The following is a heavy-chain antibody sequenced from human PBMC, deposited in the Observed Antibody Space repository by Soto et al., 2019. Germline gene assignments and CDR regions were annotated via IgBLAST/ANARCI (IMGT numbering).Heavy chain of an antibody. CDR1: GGSVSSGSYS. Sequence: QVQLQESGPGLVKPSETLSLTCNVSGGSVSSGSYSWSWIRQPPGKGLEWIGYIYSTGSTTYNPALRSRVTISVDTSKNQSSRELSSVTAADTAVYYCARDSSCGWGVFHIWGQGTMFSVSS. CDR3: ARDSSCGWGVFHI. V-gene: IGHV4-61*01. D-gene: IGHD3-10*01. J-gene: IGHJ3*02. CDR2: IYSTGST.